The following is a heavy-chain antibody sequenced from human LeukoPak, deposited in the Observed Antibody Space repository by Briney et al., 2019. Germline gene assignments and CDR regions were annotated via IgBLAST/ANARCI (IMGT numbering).Heavy chain of an antibody. CDR1: GFTFSSYA. D-gene: IGHD3-10*01. J-gene: IGHJ4*02. Sequence: GGSLRLSCAASGFTFSSYAMSWVRQAPGKGLEWVSAISGSGGSTYYADSVKGRFTISRDNSKNTLYLQMDSLRAEDTAVYYCAKYLLWFETPFDYWGQGTLVTVSS. V-gene: IGHV3-23*01. CDR3: AKYLLWFETPFDY. CDR2: ISGSGGST.